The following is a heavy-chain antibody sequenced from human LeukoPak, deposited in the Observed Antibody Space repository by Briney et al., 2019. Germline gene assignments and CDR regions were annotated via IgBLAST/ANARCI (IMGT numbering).Heavy chain of an antibody. CDR3: ASCSGGSCYSGRIDY. D-gene: IGHD2-15*01. CDR1: GFTFSSFS. CDR2: ISSSSSYI. J-gene: IGHJ4*02. Sequence: GGSLRLSCAASGFTFSSFSMNWDRQAPGKGLEWVSSISSSSSYIYYADSVKGRFTISRDNAKNSLYLQMNSLRAEDTAVYYCASCSGGSCYSGRIDYWGQGTLVTVS. V-gene: IGHV3-21*01.